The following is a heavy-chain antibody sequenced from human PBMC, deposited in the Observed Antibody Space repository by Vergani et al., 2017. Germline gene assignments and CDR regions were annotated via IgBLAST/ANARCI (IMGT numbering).Heavy chain of an antibody. CDR1: GGSISSYY. CDR3: ARGVGDVTTIRFYYYYYMDV. CDR2: IYYSGST. V-gene: IGHV4-59*13. Sequence: QVQLQESGPGLVKPSETLSLTCTVSGGSISSYYWSWIRQPPGKGLEWIGYIYYSGSTNYNHSLTSRVTISVDTSKNQFSLKLSSVTAADTAVYYCARGVGDVTTIRFYYYYYMDVWGKGTTGTVSS. J-gene: IGHJ6*03. D-gene: IGHD4-11*01.